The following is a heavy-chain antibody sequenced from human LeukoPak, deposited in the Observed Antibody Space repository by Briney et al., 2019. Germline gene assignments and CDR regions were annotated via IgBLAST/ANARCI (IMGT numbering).Heavy chain of an antibody. Sequence: GRSLRLSCAASGFTFSSYAMHWVRQAPGKGLEWVAFISYDGTNKYYADSVKGRFTISRDNSKNTLYLQMNSLRAEDTALYYCARDFRVYVSGSYYFWGQGTLVTVSS. D-gene: IGHD3-10*01. CDR1: GFTFSSYA. CDR2: ISYDGTNK. CDR3: ARDFRVYVSGSYYF. V-gene: IGHV3-30-3*01. J-gene: IGHJ4*02.